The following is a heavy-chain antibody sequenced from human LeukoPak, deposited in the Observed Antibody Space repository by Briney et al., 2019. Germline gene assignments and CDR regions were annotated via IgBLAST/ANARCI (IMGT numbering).Heavy chain of an antibody. CDR3: AKDLSIGYGTDY. CDR1: GFTVSSNY. D-gene: IGHD5-12*01. CDR2: IYSGGST. Sequence: GGSLRLSCAASGFTVSSNYMSWVRQAPGKGLEWVSVIYSGGSTYYADSVKGRFTISRDNSKNTLYLQMNNLRAEDTAVYYCAKDLSIGYGTDYWGQGTLVTVSS. V-gene: IGHV3-53*01. J-gene: IGHJ4*02.